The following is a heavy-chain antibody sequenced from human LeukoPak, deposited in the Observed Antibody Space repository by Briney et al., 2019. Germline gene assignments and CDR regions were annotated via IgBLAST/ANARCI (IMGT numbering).Heavy chain of an antibody. CDR1: GFTFSSYE. V-gene: IGHV3-48*03. CDR3: ARHVNNFDY. J-gene: IGHJ4*02. D-gene: IGHD3-10*02. Sequence: PGGSLRLSCAASGFTFSSYEMDWVRQAPGKGLEWVSYISSSGSTIYYADSVQGRFTISRDNAQNSLYLQMSSLRAEDTAVYYCARHVNNFDYWGQGTLVTVSS. CDR2: ISSSGSTI.